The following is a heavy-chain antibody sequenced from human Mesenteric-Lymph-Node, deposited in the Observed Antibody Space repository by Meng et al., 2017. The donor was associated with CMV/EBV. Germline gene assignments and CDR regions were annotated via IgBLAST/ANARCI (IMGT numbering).Heavy chain of an antibody. D-gene: IGHD4-23*01. CDR1: GGSISPYF. CDR2: IYYNGNT. J-gene: IGHJ6*02. CDR3: ARDRGGNANYYYYGMDV. V-gene: IGHV4-59*01. Sequence: GSLRLSCTVSGGSISPYFWSWIRQPPGKGLEWIGYIYYNGNTNSNPSLKSRLTISLDTSKNQFSLNLSSVTAADTAVYYCARDRGGNANYYYYGMDVWGQGTTVTVSS.